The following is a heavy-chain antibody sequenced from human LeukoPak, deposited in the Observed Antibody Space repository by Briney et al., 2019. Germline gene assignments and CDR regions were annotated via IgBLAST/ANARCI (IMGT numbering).Heavy chain of an antibody. D-gene: IGHD6-19*01. CDR1: GFTFNDYA. V-gene: IGHV3-30-3*01. J-gene: IGHJ4*02. CDR3: ARAPYRSGWYYFDF. Sequence: GGSLRLSCAASGFTFNDYAMHWVRQAPGRGLEWVALISYDGNNRYYADSVKGRFTISRDNSKNTLYLHMNSLRGEDTAIYSCARAPYRSGWYYFDFWGREPWSPSPQ. CDR2: ISYDGNNR.